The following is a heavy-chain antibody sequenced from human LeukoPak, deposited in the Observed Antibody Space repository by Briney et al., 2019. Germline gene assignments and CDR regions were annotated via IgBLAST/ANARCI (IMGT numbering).Heavy chain of an antibody. Sequence: GGSLRLSCTASGSTFGDYAVTWFRQAPGKGLEWVGFIRSKAYGGTAEYAASVKGRFTISRDGSNAIAPLQMNSLITEDTAVYFCSRLLIPTVTTYIVVRGPAGFDIWGQGTMVTVSA. CDR1: GSTFGDYA. J-gene: IGHJ3*02. D-gene: IGHD5-12*01. CDR2: IRSKAYGGTA. V-gene: IGHV3-49*01. CDR3: SRLLIPTVTTYIVVRGPAGFDI.